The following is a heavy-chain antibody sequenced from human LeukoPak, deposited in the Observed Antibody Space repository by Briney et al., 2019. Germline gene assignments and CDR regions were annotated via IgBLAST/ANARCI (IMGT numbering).Heavy chain of an antibody. D-gene: IGHD6-19*01. CDR3: ARVDHSSGWYTAFY. V-gene: IGHV3-21*01. CDR1: GFTSSSYS. Sequence: GGSLRLSCAASGFTSSSYSMNWVRQAPGKGLEWVSSISSSSSYIYYADSVKGRFTISRDNAKNSLYLQMNSLRAEDTAVYYCARVDHSSGWYTAFYWGQGTLVTVSS. J-gene: IGHJ4*02. CDR2: ISSSSSYI.